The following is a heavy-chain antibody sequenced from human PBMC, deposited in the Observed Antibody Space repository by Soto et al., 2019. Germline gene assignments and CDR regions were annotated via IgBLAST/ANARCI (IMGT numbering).Heavy chain of an antibody. D-gene: IGHD6-13*01. J-gene: IGHJ5*02. CDR2: VSFSGSK. CDR3: ARGSTWQGRDWFDP. CDR1: GGAISNSTYY. V-gene: IGHV4-39*01. Sequence: SETLSLTCTVSGGAISNSTYYWGWIRQPPGKRREWIGSVSFSGSKYYNPSLKSRVTFSIDTSKTLISLKLRSVTAADTAVYYCARGSTWQGRDWFDPWGQGTLVTVSS.